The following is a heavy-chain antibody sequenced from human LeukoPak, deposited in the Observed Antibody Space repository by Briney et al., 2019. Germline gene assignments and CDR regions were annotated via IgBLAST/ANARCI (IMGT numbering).Heavy chain of an antibody. D-gene: IGHD3-10*01. V-gene: IGHV3-23*01. CDR1: GSTFSSYG. Sequence: PGGSLRLSCAASGSTFSSYGMSWVRQAPGKGLEWVSAISGSGGSTYYADSVKGWFTISRDNSKNTLYLQMNSLRAEDTAVYYCAKNPSYYGSGSFFWFDPWGQGTLVTVSS. J-gene: IGHJ5*02. CDR3: AKNPSYYGSGSFFWFDP. CDR2: ISGSGGST.